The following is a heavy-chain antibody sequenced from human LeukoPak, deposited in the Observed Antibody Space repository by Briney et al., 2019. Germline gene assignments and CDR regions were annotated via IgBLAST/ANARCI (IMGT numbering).Heavy chain of an antibody. Sequence: SETLSLTCAVYGGSFSGYYWSWIRQPPGKGLEWIGEINHSGSTNYNPSLKSRVTISVDTSKNQFSLKLSSVTAADTAVYYCARCPAVVGLYGLDVWGQGTTVTVSS. CDR1: GGSFSGYY. J-gene: IGHJ6*02. V-gene: IGHV4-34*01. D-gene: IGHD6-19*01. CDR2: INHSGST. CDR3: ARCPAVVGLYGLDV.